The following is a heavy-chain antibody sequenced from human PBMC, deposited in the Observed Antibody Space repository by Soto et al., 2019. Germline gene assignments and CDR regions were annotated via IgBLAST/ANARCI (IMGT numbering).Heavy chain of an antibody. CDR2: IYPSASQT. CDR1: GYSFTTFW. CDR3: PRHGLYSSDWDGLDV. D-gene: IGHD6-25*01. Sequence: GEALKISWKGLGYSFTTFWIGRGRQVPGKGLESMCIIYPSASQTKSSPSFQAQFPISVDNSISPAYLQWSSLKASDTAMYYCPRHGLYSSDWDGLDVWGQGTAVTVSS. J-gene: IGHJ6*02. V-gene: IGHV5-51*01.